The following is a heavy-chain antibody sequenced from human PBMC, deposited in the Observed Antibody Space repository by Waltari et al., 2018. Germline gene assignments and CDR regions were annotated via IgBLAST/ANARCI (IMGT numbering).Heavy chain of an antibody. CDR1: GGSFRGYS. J-gene: IGHJ4*02. Sequence: QVQLQQWGAGLLKPSETLSLTCAVYGGSFRGYSWSWIRQPPGKGLEWMGEINHSGSTNYNPSLKSRVTISVDTSKNQCSLKLSSVTAADTAVYYCARGGPRYWIYGPDRAFDYWGQGTLVTVSS. V-gene: IGHV4-34*01. CDR3: ARGGPRYWIYGPDRAFDY. D-gene: IGHD2-8*01. CDR2: INHSGST.